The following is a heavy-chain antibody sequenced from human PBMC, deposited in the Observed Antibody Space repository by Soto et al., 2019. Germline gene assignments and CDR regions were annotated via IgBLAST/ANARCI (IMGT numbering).Heavy chain of an antibody. Sequence: EVQLLESGGGLVQPGESLRLSYAVSGFIFGNYMMTWVRQAPGKGLEWVSTISESGDSTYYADSVKGRFTISRDSSKNTLYLQMDSLGAEDTAVYYCAPHVYCSGGSCHYDAFDIRGQGTMVTVSS. CDR1: GFIFGNYM. CDR2: ISESGDST. CDR3: APHVYCSGGSCHYDAFDI. D-gene: IGHD2-15*01. V-gene: IGHV3-23*01. J-gene: IGHJ3*02.